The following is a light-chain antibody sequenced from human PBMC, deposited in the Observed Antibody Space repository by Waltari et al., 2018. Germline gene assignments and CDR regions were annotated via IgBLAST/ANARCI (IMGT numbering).Light chain of an antibody. V-gene: IGKV3-20*01. CDR3: QHYLRLPVT. CDR1: QSVSRA. J-gene: IGKJ1*01. Sequence: EILLTQSPGTLSLSQVERATVSCRASQSVSRALAWYQQKPGQAPRLLIYGASTRATGIPDRFSGSGSGTDFSLTISRLEPDDFAVYYCQHYLRLPVTFGQGTTVEI. CDR2: GAS.